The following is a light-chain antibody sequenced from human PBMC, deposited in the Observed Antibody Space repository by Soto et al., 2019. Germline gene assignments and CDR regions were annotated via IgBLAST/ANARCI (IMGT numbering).Light chain of an antibody. CDR3: QKYASAPLA. V-gene: IGKV3-20*01. CDR2: GAS. CDR1: QSVSSSD. J-gene: IGKJ4*01. Sequence: EIVLTQSPGTLSLSPGERATLSCRASQSVSSSDLAWYQQKPGQAPRLLMFGASSRATGIPDRFSGSGSGTDFTLTISRLEPEDFAVYYCQKYASAPLAFGGGTRVDVK.